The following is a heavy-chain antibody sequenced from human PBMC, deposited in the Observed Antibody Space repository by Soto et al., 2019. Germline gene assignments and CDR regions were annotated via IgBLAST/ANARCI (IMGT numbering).Heavy chain of an antibody. J-gene: IGHJ4*02. CDR1: GYNFTTYC. CDR2: ISAHNGTT. D-gene: IGHD4-17*01. CDR3: AXXXYGDX. Sequence: QVHLVQSGAEVKKSGASVKVSCKGSGYNFTTYCISWVRQAPGQGLEWMAWISAHNGTTDYGQKLQGRVTVTRDTSTRXAYXELRXLRSDXXAXXXXAXXXYGDXWGQGALVTVSS. V-gene: IGHV1-18*01.